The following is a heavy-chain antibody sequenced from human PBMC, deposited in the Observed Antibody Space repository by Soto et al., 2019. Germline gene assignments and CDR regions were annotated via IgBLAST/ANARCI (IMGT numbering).Heavy chain of an antibody. CDR2: IYHSGST. J-gene: IGHJ4*02. CDR3: AGLNYYDSSGNDY. CDR1: GGSISSSNW. Sequence: SETLSLTCAVSGGSISSSNWWSWVRQPPGKGLEWIGEIYHSGSTNYNPSLKSRVTISVDKSKNQFPLKLSSVTAADTAVYYCAGLNYYDSSGNDYWGQGTLVTVSS. D-gene: IGHD3-22*01. V-gene: IGHV4-4*02.